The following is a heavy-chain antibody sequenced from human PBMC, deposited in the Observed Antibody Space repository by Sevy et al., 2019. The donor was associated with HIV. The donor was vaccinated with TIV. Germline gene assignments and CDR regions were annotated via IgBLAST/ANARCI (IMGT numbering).Heavy chain of an antibody. Sequence: SETLSLTCTVSGGSISISSYYWGWIRQPPGKGLEWIGSFYYSESTYYNPSLKSRVTISVDTSKNQFSLKLSSVTAADTAVYYCARAFRAVAGSYYFDYWGQGTLVTV. CDR3: ARAFRAVAGSYYFDY. CDR2: FYYSEST. CDR1: GGSISISSYY. J-gene: IGHJ4*02. D-gene: IGHD6-19*01. V-gene: IGHV4-39*01.